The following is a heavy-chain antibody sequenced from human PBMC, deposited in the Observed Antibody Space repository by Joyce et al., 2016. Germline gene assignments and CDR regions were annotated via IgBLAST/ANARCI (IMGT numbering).Heavy chain of an antibody. CDR2: ISDNSRFI. CDR3: GRVDPTEQPIDY. D-gene: IGHD6-13*01. CDR1: GFAFSTYT. V-gene: IGHV3-21*01. Sequence: EVQLVESGGGLVKPGGSLRLSCAASGFAFSTYTMSWVRQAPGKVLEWVSSISDNSRFIYYADSLKGRFTISRDNAKNSLYLQMNSLRAEDTAVYYCGRVDPTEQPIDYWGQGTLVTVSS. J-gene: IGHJ4*02.